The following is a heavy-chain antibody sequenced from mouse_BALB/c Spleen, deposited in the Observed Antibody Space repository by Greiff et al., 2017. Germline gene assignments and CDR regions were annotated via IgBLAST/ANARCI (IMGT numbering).Heavy chain of an antibody. J-gene: IGHJ4*01. CDR1: GFTFSSYA. CDR3: ARNWDYAMDY. Sequence: EVQLVESGGGLVQPGGSLKLSCAASGFTFSSYAMSWVRQSPEKRLEWVAEISSGGSYTYYPDTVTGRFTISRDNAKNTLYLEMSSLRSEDTAMYYCARNWDYAMDYWGQGTSVTVSS. V-gene: IGHV5-9-4*01. CDR2: ISSGGSYT. D-gene: IGHD4-1*01.